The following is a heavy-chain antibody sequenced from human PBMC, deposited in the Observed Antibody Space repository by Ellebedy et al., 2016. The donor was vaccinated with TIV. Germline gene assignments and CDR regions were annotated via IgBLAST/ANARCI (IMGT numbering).Heavy chain of an antibody. CDR1: GCTFTSYY. J-gene: IGHJ4*02. V-gene: IGHV1-46*01. CDR2: INPSAGST. D-gene: IGHD3-22*01. CDR3: ARGDKYYYDSSGYYYTY. Sequence: ASVKVPCKASGCTFTSYYMYWVRQAPGQGLEWMGIINPSAGSTNSAQKFQGRVTMTRDTSTSTVYMELSSLRSEDTAVYYCARGDKYYYDSSGYYYTYWGQGTLVTVSS.